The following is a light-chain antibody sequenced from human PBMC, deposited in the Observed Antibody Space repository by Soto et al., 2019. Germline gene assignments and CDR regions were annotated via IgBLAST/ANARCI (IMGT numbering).Light chain of an antibody. CDR2: EVS. Sequence: QSALTQPASVSGAPGQSSTISCTGTSSDVGGYDYVSWYQQHPGKAPKLMISEVSNRPSGVSNRFSGSKSGNTASLTISGLQAEDEADYYCSSYTSSTTLFYVFGTGTKVTVL. V-gene: IGLV2-14*01. CDR1: SSDVGGYDY. J-gene: IGLJ1*01. CDR3: SSYTSSTTLFYV.